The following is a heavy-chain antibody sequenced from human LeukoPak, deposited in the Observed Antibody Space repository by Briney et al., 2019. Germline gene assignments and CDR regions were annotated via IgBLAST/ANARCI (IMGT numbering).Heavy chain of an antibody. CDR3: ATGGLLWFGEPTSHDAFDI. V-gene: IGHV1-24*01. Sequence: GASVKVSCKVSGYTLTELSMHWVRQAPGKGLEWMGGFDPEDGETIYAQKFQGRVTMTEDTSTDTAYMELSSLRSEDTAVYYCATGGLLWFGEPTSHDAFDIWGQGTMVTVSS. CDR2: FDPEDGET. D-gene: IGHD3-10*01. J-gene: IGHJ3*02. CDR1: GYTLTELS.